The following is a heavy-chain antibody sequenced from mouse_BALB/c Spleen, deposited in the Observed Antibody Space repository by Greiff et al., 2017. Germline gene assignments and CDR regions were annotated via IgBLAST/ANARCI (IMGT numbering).Heavy chain of an antibody. Sequence: EVKLVESGGGLVKPGGSLKLSCAASGFTFSSYAMSWVRQTPEKRLEWVATISSGGSYTYYPDSVKGRFTISRDNAKNTLYLQMSSLRSEDTAMYYCARQDGSSLFAYWGQGTLVTVSA. CDR1: GFTFSSYA. V-gene: IGHV5-9-3*01. J-gene: IGHJ3*01. D-gene: IGHD1-1*01. CDR3: ARQDGSSLFAY. CDR2: ISSGGSYT.